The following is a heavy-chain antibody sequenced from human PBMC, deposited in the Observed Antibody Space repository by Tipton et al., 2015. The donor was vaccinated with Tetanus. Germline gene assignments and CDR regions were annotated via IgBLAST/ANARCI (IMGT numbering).Heavy chain of an antibody. CDR1: GITLSTYG. V-gene: IGHV3-23*01. CDR3: KRGSAGSGYPPDY. J-gene: IGHJ4*02. CDR2: IVGSGATP. D-gene: IGHD3-22*01. Sequence: SLRLSCAASGITLSTYGMSWVRHAPGKGLEWVSGIVGSGATPYYAGSVKGRFTISRDDSKNTLYLQMSSLRVEDTAVYYCKRGSAGSGYPPDYWGQGTLVTVSS.